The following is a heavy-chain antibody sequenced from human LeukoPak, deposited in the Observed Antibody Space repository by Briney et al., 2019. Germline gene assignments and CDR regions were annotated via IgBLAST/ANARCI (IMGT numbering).Heavy chain of an antibody. D-gene: IGHD3-10*01. Sequence: PGGSLRLSCAASGFTFSDHYMDWVRQAPGKGLEWVGRTRSKAKSYTTEYAASVKGRFTISRDDSKNSLYLQMNSLKTEDTAVYYCARAIGPYYYYYYMDVWGKGTTVTVSS. CDR3: ARAIGPYYYYYYMDV. J-gene: IGHJ6*03. CDR2: TRSKAKSYTT. CDR1: GFTFSDHY. V-gene: IGHV3-72*01.